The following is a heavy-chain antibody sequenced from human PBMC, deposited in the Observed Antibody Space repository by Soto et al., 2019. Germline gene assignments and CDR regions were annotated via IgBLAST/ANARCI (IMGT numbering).Heavy chain of an antibody. CDR1: GFSLTTSAVG. Sequence: QITLKESGPPLVKPTQTLTLTCTFSGFSLTTSAVGVGWIRQPPGKALEWLTVIYGDDDQRSSPSLRSRLTTSKDTSKNQVVLRMTNMDPVDTATYYCAHRHRASAGLVDLWGQGTLVTVSS. CDR3: AHRHRASAGLVDL. CDR2: IYGDDDQ. J-gene: IGHJ5*02. V-gene: IGHV2-5*02. D-gene: IGHD3-16*02.